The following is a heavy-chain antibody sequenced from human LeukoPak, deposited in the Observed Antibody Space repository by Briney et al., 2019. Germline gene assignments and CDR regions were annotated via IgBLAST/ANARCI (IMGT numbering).Heavy chain of an antibody. CDR2: ISAYNGNT. V-gene: IGHV1-18*01. Sequence: ASVKVSCKASGYTFTSYGISWVRQAPGQGLEWMGWISAYNGNTNYAQKLQGRVTMTTDTSTSTAYTELRSLRSDDTAVYYCARDRYCSGGSCYSGRAYWGQGTLVTVSS. D-gene: IGHD2-15*01. CDR3: ARDRYCSGGSCYSGRAY. CDR1: GYTFTSYG. J-gene: IGHJ4*02.